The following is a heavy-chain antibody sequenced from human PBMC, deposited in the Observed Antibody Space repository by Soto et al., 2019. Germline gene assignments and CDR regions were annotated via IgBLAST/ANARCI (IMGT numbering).Heavy chain of an antibody. D-gene: IGHD4-17*01. V-gene: IGHV1-18*01. CDR1: GYTFTSYG. J-gene: IGHJ6*03. Sequence: ASVKVSCKASGYTFTSYGISWVRQAPGQGLEWMGWISAYNGNTNYAQKLQGRVTMTTNTSTSTAYMELSSLRSEDTAVYYCARGPYGDYYYYYMDVWGKGTTVTVSS. CDR3: ARGPYGDYYYYYMDV. CDR2: ISAYNGNT.